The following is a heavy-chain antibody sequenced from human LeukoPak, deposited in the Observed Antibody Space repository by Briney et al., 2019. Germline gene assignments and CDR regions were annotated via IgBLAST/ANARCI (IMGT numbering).Heavy chain of an antibody. CDR2: ISSSGSTI. V-gene: IGHV3-48*03. CDR1: GFTTCSYE. J-gene: IGHJ5*02. D-gene: IGHD6-13*01. Sequence: GSLRLSCAASGFTTCSYEMNWVRQAPREGLVWVSYISSSGSTIYYADSVKGRFTISRDNAKNSLYLQMNSLRAEDTAVYYCARVRRIIAAVGTGTRRENWFDPWGQGTLVTVSS. CDR3: ARVRRIIAAVGTGTRRENWFDP.